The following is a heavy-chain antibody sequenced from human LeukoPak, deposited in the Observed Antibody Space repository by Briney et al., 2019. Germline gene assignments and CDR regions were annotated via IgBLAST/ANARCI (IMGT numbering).Heavy chain of an antibody. CDR1: GITISSYG. V-gene: IGHV3-30*02. CDR3: AKRQEMVYAIGNY. J-gene: IGHJ4*02. D-gene: IGHD2-8*01. CDR2: IRDDGSNK. Sequence: GGFLRLSCAASGITISSYGMHWVRKAPGKGQGMVAFIRDDGSNKYYADSVKGRFTISRDNSKNTLYLQMNSLRAEDTAVYYCAKRQEMVYAIGNYWGQGTLVTVSS.